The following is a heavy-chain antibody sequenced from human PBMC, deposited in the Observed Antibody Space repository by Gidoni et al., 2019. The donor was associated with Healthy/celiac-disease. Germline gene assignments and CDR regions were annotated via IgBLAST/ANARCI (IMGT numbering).Heavy chain of an antibody. J-gene: IGHJ6*02. CDR3: AKSSQSDYCSGGSCYSQAYYYGMDV. D-gene: IGHD2-15*01. Sequence: EVQLVESGGGLVQPGRSLRLSCAASGFTLDAYAMHWVRPAPGKGLGWVSGISWNSGSIGYADSVKGRFTISRDNAKNSLYLQMNSLRAEDTALYYCAKSSQSDYCSGGSCYSQAYYYGMDVWGQGTTVTVSS. V-gene: IGHV3-9*01. CDR2: ISWNSGSI. CDR1: GFTLDAYA.